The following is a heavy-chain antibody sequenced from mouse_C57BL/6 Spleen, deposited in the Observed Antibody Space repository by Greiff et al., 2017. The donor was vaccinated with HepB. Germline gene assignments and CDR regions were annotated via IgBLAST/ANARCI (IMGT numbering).Heavy chain of an antibody. J-gene: IGHJ2*01. CDR2: IYPGSGST. V-gene: IGHV1-55*01. Sequence: QVQLQQSGAELVKPGASVKMSCKASGYTFTSYWITWVKQRPGQGLEWIGDIYPGSGSTNYNEKFKSKATLTVDTSSSTAYMQLSSLTSEDSAVYYCARGDRQLRHYFDYWGQGTTLTVSS. D-gene: IGHD3-2*02. CDR1: GYTFTSYW. CDR3: ARGDRQLRHYFDY.